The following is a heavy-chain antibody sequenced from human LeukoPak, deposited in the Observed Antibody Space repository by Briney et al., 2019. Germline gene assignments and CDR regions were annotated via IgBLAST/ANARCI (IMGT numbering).Heavy chain of an antibody. D-gene: IGHD3-10*01. CDR3: ARATYYYGSGSYHYYYYMDV. CDR1: GFTFSSYG. Sequence: PGGSLRLSCAASGFTFSSYGMHWVRQAPGKGLEWVAFIRYDGSNKYYADSVKGRFTISRDNAKNTLYLQMNSLRAEDTAVYYCARATYYYGSGSYHYYYYMDVWGKGTTVTVSS. V-gene: IGHV3-30*02. J-gene: IGHJ6*03. CDR2: IRYDGSNK.